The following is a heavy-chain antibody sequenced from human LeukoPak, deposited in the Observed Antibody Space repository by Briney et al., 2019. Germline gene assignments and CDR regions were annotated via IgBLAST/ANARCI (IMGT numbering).Heavy chain of an antibody. V-gene: IGHV4-34*01. D-gene: IGHD1-26*01. CDR3: SRGSDTYKSGVD. CDR2: IHPSGNT. Sequence: PSETLSLTCAVYGVSLSGYYWSWLRQPPGKGLEWIGEIHPSGNTYYNPSLMSRVTISVDTSNNQFSLKLSSVTAADTAVYYCSRGSDTYKSGVDWGQGTLVTVSS. J-gene: IGHJ4*02. CDR1: GVSLSGYY.